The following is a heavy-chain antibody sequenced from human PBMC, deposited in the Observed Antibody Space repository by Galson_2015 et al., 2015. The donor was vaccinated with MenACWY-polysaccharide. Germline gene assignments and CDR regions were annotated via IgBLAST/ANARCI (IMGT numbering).Heavy chain of an antibody. D-gene: IGHD3-10*01. CDR2: IYPGGSDA. CDR1: GYSFTSYW. V-gene: IGHV5-51*03. J-gene: IGHJ1*01. CDR3: ARITGGEYFQY. Sequence: QSGAEVKKPGESLKISCKGLGYSFTSYWIGWVRQMPGKGLEWMGIIYPGGSDARFSPSFQGQVTMSVDKSISTAYLLWNSLKASDTAIYYCARITGGEYFQYWGQGALVTV.